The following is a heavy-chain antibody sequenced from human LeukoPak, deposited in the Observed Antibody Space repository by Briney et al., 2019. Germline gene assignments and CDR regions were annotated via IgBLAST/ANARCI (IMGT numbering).Heavy chain of an antibody. J-gene: IGHJ3*02. V-gene: IGHV4-30-4*01. CDR1: GGSISSGDYC. Sequence: SQTLSLTCTVSGGSISSGDYCWSWIRQPPGKGLEWIVYIYYSGSTYYNPSLKSRVTISVYKAKNQFSLKLSSVTAADTAVYYCARARVLLLRAFDIWGQGTMVTVSS. D-gene: IGHD3-10*01. CDR2: IYYSGST. CDR3: ARARVLLLRAFDI.